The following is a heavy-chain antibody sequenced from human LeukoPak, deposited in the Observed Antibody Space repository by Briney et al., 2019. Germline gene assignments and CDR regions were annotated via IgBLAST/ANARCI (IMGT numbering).Heavy chain of an antibody. CDR1: GGSISSYY. J-gene: IGHJ5*02. Sequence: PSETLSLTCTVSGGSISSYYWSWIRQPAGKGLEWIGRIYTSGSTNYNPSLKSRVTMSVDTSKNQFSLKLSSVTAADTAVYYCARDPVSSKRLHNWFDPWGQGTLVTVSS. V-gene: IGHV4-4*07. CDR3: ARDPVSSKRLHNWFDP. D-gene: IGHD6-13*01. CDR2: IYTSGST.